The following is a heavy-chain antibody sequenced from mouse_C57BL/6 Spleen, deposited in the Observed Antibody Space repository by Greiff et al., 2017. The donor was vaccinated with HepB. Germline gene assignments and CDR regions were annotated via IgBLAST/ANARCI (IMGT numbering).Heavy chain of an antibody. CDR1: GFTFTDYY. CDR3: ATSDYDGYFDV. Sequence: DVKLQESGGGLVQPGGSLSLSCAASGFTFTDYYMSWVRQPPGKALEWLGFIRNKANGYTTEYSASVKGRFTISRDNSQSILYLQMNALRAEDSATYYCATSDYDGYFDVWGTGTTVTVSS. CDR2: IRNKANGYTT. J-gene: IGHJ1*03. V-gene: IGHV7-3*01. D-gene: IGHD2-4*01.